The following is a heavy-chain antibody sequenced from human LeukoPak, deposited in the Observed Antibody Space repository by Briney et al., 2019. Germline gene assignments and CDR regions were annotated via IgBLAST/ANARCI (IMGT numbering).Heavy chain of an antibody. CDR3: TARNNWNYGD. CDR1: GFTFSSYW. V-gene: IGHV3-15*01. Sequence: GGSLRLSCAASGFTFSSYWMSWVRQAPGKGLEWVGRIKSKTDGGTTDYAAPVKGRFTISRDESKNTLYLQMNSLKTEDTAVYYCTARNNWNYGDWGQGTLVSVSS. D-gene: IGHD1-7*01. J-gene: IGHJ4*02. CDR2: IKSKTDGGTT.